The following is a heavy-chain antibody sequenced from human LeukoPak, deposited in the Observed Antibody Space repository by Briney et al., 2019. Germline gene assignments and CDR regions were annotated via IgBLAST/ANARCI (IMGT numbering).Heavy chain of an antibody. J-gene: IGHJ4*02. CDR2: ISGSGGST. Sequence: PGGSLRLSCAASGFTFSSYAMSWVRQAPGKGLEWVSAISGSGGSTYYADSVKGRFTISRDNSKNTLYLQMNSLRAEDTAVYYCAKDKFVNDSSGPTGVRFDYWGQGTLVTVSS. V-gene: IGHV3-23*01. D-gene: IGHD3-22*01. CDR3: AKDKFVNDSSGPTGVRFDY. CDR1: GFTFSSYA.